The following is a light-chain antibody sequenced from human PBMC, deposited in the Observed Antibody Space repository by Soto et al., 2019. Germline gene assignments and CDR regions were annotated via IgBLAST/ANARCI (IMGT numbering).Light chain of an antibody. V-gene: IGLV2-23*02. CDR1: SSDVGSYNL. Sequence: QSVLTQPASVSGSPGQSITISCTGTSSDVGSYNLVSWYQQHPGKAPKLMIYEVSKRPSGVSNRFSGSKSGNTASLTISGLQAEDEADYYCCSYAGSILYVFGPATKVTDL. CDR3: CSYAGSILYV. CDR2: EVS. J-gene: IGLJ1*01.